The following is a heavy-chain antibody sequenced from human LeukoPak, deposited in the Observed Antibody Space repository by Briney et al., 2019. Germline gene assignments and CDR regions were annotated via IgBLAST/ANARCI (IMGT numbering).Heavy chain of an antibody. J-gene: IGHJ4*02. Sequence: GGSLRLSCAASGFTFSSYSMNWVRQAPGKGLEWVSSISSSSSYIHYADSVKGRFTISRDNAKNSLYLQMNSLRAEDTAVYYCARSAYCGGDCYSRGYYFDYWGQGTLVTVSS. CDR2: ISSSSSYI. V-gene: IGHV3-21*01. CDR1: GFTFSSYS. CDR3: ARSAYCGGDCYSRGYYFDY. D-gene: IGHD2-21*02.